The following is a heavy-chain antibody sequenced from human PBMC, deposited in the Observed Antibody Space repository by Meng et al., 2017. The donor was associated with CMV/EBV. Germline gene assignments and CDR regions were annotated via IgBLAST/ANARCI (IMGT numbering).Heavy chain of an antibody. CDR1: GGSFSGYY. Sequence: SETLSLTCAVYGGSFSGYYWSWIRQPPGKGLEWIGEINHSVSTNYNPSLKSRVTISVDTSKNQFSLKLRYVTATDTAVYYCAREGVGCSSTSCFPSSGMDVWGQGTTVTVSS. D-gene: IGHD2-2*01. CDR2: INHSVST. CDR3: AREGVGCSSTSCFPSSGMDV. V-gene: IGHV4-34*01. J-gene: IGHJ6*02.